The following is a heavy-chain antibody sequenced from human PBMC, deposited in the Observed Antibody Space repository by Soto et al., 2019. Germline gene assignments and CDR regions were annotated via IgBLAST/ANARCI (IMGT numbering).Heavy chain of an antibody. Sequence: QVQLQQWGAGLLKPSETLSLTCAVYGGSFSGYYWSWIRQPPGKGLEWIGEINHSGSTNYNPSLKSRVTISVDTSQNQFSLKLSSVTAADTAVYYCARGVPAASTTAGYYYYMDVWGKGTTVTVSS. CDR3: ARGVPAASTTAGYYYYMDV. D-gene: IGHD2-2*01. CDR2: INHSGST. CDR1: GGSFSGYY. J-gene: IGHJ6*03. V-gene: IGHV4-34*01.